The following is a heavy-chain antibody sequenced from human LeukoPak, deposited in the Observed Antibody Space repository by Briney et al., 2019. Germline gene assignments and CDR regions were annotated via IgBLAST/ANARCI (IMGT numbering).Heavy chain of an antibody. V-gene: IGHV3-30-3*01. J-gene: IGHJ4*02. CDR3: AREDYGASGSSLGNLDY. CDR2: ISYDVITK. D-gene: IGHD4/OR15-4a*01. Sequence: GRSLRLSCAASGFTFTNYPIHWVRQAQGKGLEWVAVISYDVITKYYADSVKGRFTLSRDNSKNILFLQMDSLRAEDTAVYFCAREDYGASGSSLGNLDYWGQGTLVTVSS. CDR1: GFTFTNYP.